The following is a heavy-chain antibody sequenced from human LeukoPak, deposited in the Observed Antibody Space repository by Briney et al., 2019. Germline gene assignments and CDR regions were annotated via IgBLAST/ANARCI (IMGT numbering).Heavy chain of an antibody. V-gene: IGHV3-23*01. CDR3: AKDYEPLVGVHRWGDWFDP. J-gene: IGHJ5*02. Sequence: GGSLRLSCAASGFTFSTYAMTWGRHAPGKGLEWVSLISGTGGSTYYADSVKGRFTISRDNFKNTLYLQMNSLRAEDTAVYYCAKDYEPLVGVHRWGDWFDPWGKGTLVTVSS. CDR2: ISGTGGST. D-gene: IGHD1-26*01. CDR1: GFTFSTYA.